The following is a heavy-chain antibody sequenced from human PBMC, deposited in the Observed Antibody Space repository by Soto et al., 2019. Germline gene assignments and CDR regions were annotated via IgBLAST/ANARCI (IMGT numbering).Heavy chain of an antibody. D-gene: IGHD6-13*01. CDR3: AISIAAAPTAPEHY. J-gene: IGHJ4*02. V-gene: IGHV4-39*01. CDR1: GGSISSSSYY. CDR2: IYYSGST. Sequence: QLQLQESGPGLVKPSETLSLTCTVSGGSISSSSYYWGWIRQPPGKGLEWIGSIYYSGSTYYNPSLKSRVTISVDTSKNQFSLKLSSVTAADTAVYYCAISIAAAPTAPEHYWGQGTLVTVSS.